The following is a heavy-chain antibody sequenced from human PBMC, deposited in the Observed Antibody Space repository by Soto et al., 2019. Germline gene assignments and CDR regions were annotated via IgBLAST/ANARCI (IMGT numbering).Heavy chain of an antibody. J-gene: IGHJ5*02. D-gene: IGHD5-12*01. CDR3: ARAVDMATISFDP. V-gene: IGHV4-59*01. CDR1: GGSISSYY. CDR2: IYYSGST. Sequence: SETLSLTCTVSGGSISSYYWSWIRQPPGKGLEWIGYIYYSGSTNYNPSLKSRVTISVDTSKNQFSLKLSSVTAADTAVYYCARAVDMATISFDPWGQGTLVTVSS.